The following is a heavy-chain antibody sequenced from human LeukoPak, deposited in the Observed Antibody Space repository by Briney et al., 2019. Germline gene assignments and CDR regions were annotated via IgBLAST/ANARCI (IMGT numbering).Heavy chain of an antibody. D-gene: IGHD3-22*01. J-gene: IGHJ4*02. V-gene: IGHV1-69*04. CDR1: GGTFSSYA. CDR2: IIPILGIA. Sequence: ASVKVSCKASGGTFSSYAISWVRQAPGQGLEWMGGIIPILGIANYAQKFQGRVTITADKSTSTAYMELSSLRSEDTAVYYCARGYYYDSSGYYSDYWGQGTLVTVSS. CDR3: ARGYYYDSSGYYSDY.